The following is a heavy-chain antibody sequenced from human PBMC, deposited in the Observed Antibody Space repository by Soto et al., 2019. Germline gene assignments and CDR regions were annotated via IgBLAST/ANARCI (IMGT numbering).Heavy chain of an antibody. J-gene: IGHJ4*02. Sequence: LRLSCAASGFTFSDYYMSWIRQAPGKGLEWVSYISSSGSTIYYADSVKGRFTISRDNAKNSLYLQMNSLRAEDTAVYYCARDRVAGVAVAGTSKFDYWGQGTLVTVSS. CDR3: ARDRVAGVAVAGTSKFDY. CDR2: ISSSGSTI. D-gene: IGHD6-19*01. V-gene: IGHV3-11*01. CDR1: GFTFSDYY.